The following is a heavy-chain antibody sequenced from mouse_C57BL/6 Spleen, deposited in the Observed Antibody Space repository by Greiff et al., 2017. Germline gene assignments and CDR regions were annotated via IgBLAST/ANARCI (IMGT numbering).Heavy chain of an antibody. D-gene: IGHD1-1*01. CDR1: GFTFSSYA. CDR2: ISSGGDYI. Sequence: EVQRVESGEGLVKPGGSLKLSCAASGFTFSSYAMSWVRQTPEKRLEWVAYISSGGDYIYYADTVKGRFTISRDNARNTLYLQMSSLKSEDTAMYYCTRPSYYYGSSWGFAYWGQGTLVTVSA. J-gene: IGHJ3*01. V-gene: IGHV5-9-1*02. CDR3: TRPSYYYGSSWGFAY.